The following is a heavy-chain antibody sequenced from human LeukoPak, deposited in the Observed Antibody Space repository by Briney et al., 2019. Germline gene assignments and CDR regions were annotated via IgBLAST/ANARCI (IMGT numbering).Heavy chain of an antibody. D-gene: IGHD3-3*01. CDR1: GGSFSGYY. V-gene: IGHV4-34*01. Sequence: SETLSLTCAVYGGSFSGYYWSWIRQPPGKGLEWIGEINHSGSTNYNPSLKSRVTISVDTSKNQSSLKLSSVTAADTAVYYCARESSGTIFGVVTTIDYWGQGTLVTVSS. CDR3: ARESSGTIFGVVTTIDY. CDR2: INHSGST. J-gene: IGHJ4*02.